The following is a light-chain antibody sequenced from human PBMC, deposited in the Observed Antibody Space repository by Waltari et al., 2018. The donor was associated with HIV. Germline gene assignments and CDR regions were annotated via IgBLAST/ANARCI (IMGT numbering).Light chain of an antibody. CDR1: QSVSSY. J-gene: IGKJ4*01. Sequence: EIVLTQSPATLSLSPGERATLSCRASQSVSSYFAWYQQKPGQAPRLLSYDASKRATGIPARFSGSGSGTDVTLTINSLEPEDFAVYYCQQRSNWPPAFGGGTKVEIK. CDR2: DAS. CDR3: QQRSNWPPA. V-gene: IGKV3-11*01.